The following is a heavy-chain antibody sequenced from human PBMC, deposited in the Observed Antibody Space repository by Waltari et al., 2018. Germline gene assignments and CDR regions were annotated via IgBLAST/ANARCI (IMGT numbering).Heavy chain of an antibody. V-gene: IGHV4-61*02. CDR1: GDSISSGAYY. Sequence: QVQLQESGPGLVKPSQTLSLTCTVSGDSISSGAYYGSWIRQPAGKGLEWIGRIYWSGSTNYHPSLESRVTISVDPPNNQFSLKLNSVTAADTAVYYCARESITIFGVIDYWGRGTLVTVSS. D-gene: IGHD3-3*01. CDR2: IYWSGST. CDR3: ARESITIFGVIDY. J-gene: IGHJ4*02.